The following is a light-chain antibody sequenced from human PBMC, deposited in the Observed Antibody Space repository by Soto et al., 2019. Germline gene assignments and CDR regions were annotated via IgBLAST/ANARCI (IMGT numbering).Light chain of an antibody. Sequence: QSVLTQPASVSGSPGQSITISCTGTSSDVGGYNYVSWYQQHPGKAPKLMIYEVSNRPSGVSNRFSGSKSGNTASLTISGLQAEDEADYYCSSYAVAITFYVFGTGTKVTVL. J-gene: IGLJ1*01. V-gene: IGLV2-14*01. CDR1: SSDVGGYNY. CDR2: EVS. CDR3: SSYAVAITFYV.